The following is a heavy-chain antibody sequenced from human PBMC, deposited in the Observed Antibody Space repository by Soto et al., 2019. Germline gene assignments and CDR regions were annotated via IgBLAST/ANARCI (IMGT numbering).Heavy chain of an antibody. D-gene: IGHD3-10*01. CDR3: AQGGITSPSP. Sequence: PGGSLRLSCAASGFTFSSFAMSWVRQAPGKGLEWVSTVSGIGGSTYYADSVKGRFTISRDNSKNTLFLQMNSLRAEDTAVYYCAQGGITSPSPWGQGTLVTV. CDR2: VSGIGGST. J-gene: IGHJ5*02. CDR1: GFTFSSFA. V-gene: IGHV3-23*01.